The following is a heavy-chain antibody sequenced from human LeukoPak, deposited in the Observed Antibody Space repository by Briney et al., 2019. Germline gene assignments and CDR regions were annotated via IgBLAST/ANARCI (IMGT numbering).Heavy chain of an antibody. D-gene: IGHD1-26*01. J-gene: IGHJ4*02. CDR3: ASYGRVGAQGVDLDY. V-gene: IGHV4-59*12. CDR2: IYYSGST. Sequence: SETLSLTCTVSGGSISSYYWSWIRQPPGKGLEWIGYIYYSGSTNYNPSLKSRVTISVDTSKNQFSLKLSSVTAADTAVYYCASYGRVGAQGVDLDYWGQGTLVTVSS. CDR1: GGSISSYY.